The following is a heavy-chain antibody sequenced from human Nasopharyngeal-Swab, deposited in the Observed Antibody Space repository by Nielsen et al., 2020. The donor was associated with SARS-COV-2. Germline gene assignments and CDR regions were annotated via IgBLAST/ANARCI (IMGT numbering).Heavy chain of an antibody. J-gene: IGHJ4*02. CDR3: ARAKLHSGSFDF. CDR1: GFTFSSYS. V-gene: IGHV3-21*01. D-gene: IGHD1-26*01. CDR2: ISSSSYI. Sequence: GESLKISCAASGFTFSSYSMNWVRQAPGKGLEWVSSISSSSYIYHADSVKGRFTISRDNAKNSLYLQMNSLRAEDTAVYYCARAKLHSGSFDFWGQGTLVTVSS.